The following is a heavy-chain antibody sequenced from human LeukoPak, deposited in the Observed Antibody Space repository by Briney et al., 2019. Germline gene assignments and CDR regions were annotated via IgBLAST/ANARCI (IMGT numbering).Heavy chain of an antibody. CDR3: ARPPDILTGKNWFDP. D-gene: IGHD3-9*01. CDR1: GFTFSSYW. CDR2: INSDGSIT. J-gene: IGHJ5*02. Sequence: PGGSLRLSCVASGFTFSSYWMHWVRQAPGKGLVWVSRINSDGSITDYADSVKGRFAISRDNAENTLYLQMTSLRAEDTAVYYCARPPDILTGKNWFDPWGQGTLVTVSS. V-gene: IGHV3-74*01.